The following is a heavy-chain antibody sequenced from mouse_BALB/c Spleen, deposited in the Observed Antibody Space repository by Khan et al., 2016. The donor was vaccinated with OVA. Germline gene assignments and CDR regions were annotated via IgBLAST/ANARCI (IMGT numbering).Heavy chain of an antibody. CDR3: ERENYYGRSSYAMDY. Sequence: DLVKPGASVKLSCKASGYTFTSYWINWIKQRPGQGLEWIGRLAPGSSNTYYNEMFKGKATLTVDTSSSTAYIQLSSLSSEDSAVYFCERENYYGRSSYAMDYWGQGTSVTVSS. J-gene: IGHJ4*01. D-gene: IGHD1-1*01. CDR1: GYTFTSYW. CDR2: LAPGSSNT. V-gene: IGHV1S41*01.